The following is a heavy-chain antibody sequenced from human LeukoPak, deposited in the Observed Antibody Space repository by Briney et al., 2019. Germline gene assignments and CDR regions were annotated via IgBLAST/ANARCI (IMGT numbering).Heavy chain of an antibody. CDR3: VKSPSDGLDV. V-gene: IGHV3-64D*09. CDR2: IFTNGDTT. J-gene: IGHJ6*02. Sequence: PGGSLRLSCPASGFTFSIYPMHWVRQAPGKGLEYVSTIFTNGDTTSYAASVKGRFTTSRDDSKNTLYLQMSSLRPEDTAVYYCVKSPSDGLDVWGQGATVTVSS. CDR1: GFTFSIYP.